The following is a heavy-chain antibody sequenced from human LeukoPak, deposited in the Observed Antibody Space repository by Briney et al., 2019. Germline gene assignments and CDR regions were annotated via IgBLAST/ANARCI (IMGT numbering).Heavy chain of an antibody. CDR3: ARTTTVTTPFDY. V-gene: IGHV3-7*03. CDR1: GFTFHSYW. Sequence: PGGSLRLSSAASGFTFHSYWMSWVRQAPGKGLEWVANIKQDGGEEYYVDSVKGRFTISRDNADNSLYLQMNSLRAEDTAVYCCARTTTVTTPFDYWGQGTLVTVSS. CDR2: IKQDGGEE. J-gene: IGHJ4*02. D-gene: IGHD4-17*01.